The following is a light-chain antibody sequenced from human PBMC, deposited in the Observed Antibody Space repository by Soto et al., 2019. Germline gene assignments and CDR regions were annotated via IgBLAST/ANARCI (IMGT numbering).Light chain of an antibody. J-gene: IGKJ5*01. CDR1: QSVSSN. V-gene: IGKV3D-15*01. Sequence: EIVMTQSPATLYVSPGERDTLSCRASQSVSSNLAWYQQKPGQAPRLLIYGASTRATGIPARFSGSGSGTEFTLTISSLQSEDFAVYYCQQYNNWQITFGQGTRLEIK. CDR2: GAS. CDR3: QQYNNWQIT.